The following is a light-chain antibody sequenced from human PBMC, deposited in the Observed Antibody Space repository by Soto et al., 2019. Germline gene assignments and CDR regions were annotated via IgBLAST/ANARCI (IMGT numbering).Light chain of an antibody. CDR1: RSNLGSNF. Sequence: QSVLTQPPSASGTPGQRVSMSCSGSRSNLGSNFVYWYQQVPGTAPRLLIYRDNERPSGVPDRFSGSKSATSASLAITGLRSEDEADYFYAAWDDTLTTLVFGGGTKLTVL. CDR3: AAWDDTLTTLV. V-gene: IGLV1-47*01. CDR2: RDN. J-gene: IGLJ2*01.